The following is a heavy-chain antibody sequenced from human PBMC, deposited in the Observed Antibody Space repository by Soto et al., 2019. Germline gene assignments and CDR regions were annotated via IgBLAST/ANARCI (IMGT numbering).Heavy chain of an antibody. Sequence: QVHLVQSGAEVKKPGASVKVSCKASGYTFTSYGITWVRQAPGQGLEWMGWISAHNGNTDCAPKLQGRVTVTRDTSTSTAYMELRSLISDDTVVYYCARGRYGDYWGQGALVTVSS. CDR3: ARGRYGDY. J-gene: IGHJ4*02. V-gene: IGHV1-18*01. D-gene: IGHD1-1*01. CDR2: ISAHNGNT. CDR1: GYTFTSYG.